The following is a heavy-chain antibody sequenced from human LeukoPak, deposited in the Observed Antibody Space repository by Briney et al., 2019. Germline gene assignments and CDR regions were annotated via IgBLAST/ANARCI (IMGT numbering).Heavy chain of an antibody. Sequence: PSETLSLTCTVSGGSISSYHWSWIRQPPGKGLEWIGEINHSGSTNYNPSLKSRVTISVDTSKNQFSLKLSSVTAADTAVYYCARASSITMIVVAPFDYWGQGTLVTVSS. V-gene: IGHV4-34*01. D-gene: IGHD3-22*01. CDR3: ARASSITMIVVAPFDY. CDR1: GGSISSYH. CDR2: INHSGST. J-gene: IGHJ4*02.